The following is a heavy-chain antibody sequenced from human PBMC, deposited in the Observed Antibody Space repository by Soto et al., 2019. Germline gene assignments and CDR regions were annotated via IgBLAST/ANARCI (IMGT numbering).Heavy chain of an antibody. D-gene: IGHD3-22*01. J-gene: IGHJ4*02. V-gene: IGHV1-18*01. CDR1: GYTFTSYG. CDR3: ARGRYYDSSGYYSFDY. Sequence: ASVKVSCQASGYTFTSYGISWVRQAPGQGLEWMGCISAYNGNTNYAQKLQGRVTMTTDTSTSTAYMELRSLRSDDTAVYYCARGRYYDSSGYYSFDYWGQGTLVTVSS. CDR2: ISAYNGNT.